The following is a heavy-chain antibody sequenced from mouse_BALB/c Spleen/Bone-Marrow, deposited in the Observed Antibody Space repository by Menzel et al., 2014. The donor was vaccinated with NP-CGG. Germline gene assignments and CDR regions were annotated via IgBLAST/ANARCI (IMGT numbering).Heavy chain of an antibody. Sequence: DLVKPGASVELSCKASGYTFTSSWINWIKQRPGQGLEWIGRIAPGSGSTYYNEMFKGKATLTVDTSSSTAYIQLISLSSEDSAVYFCARSRDGYFDVWGAGTTVTVSS. J-gene: IGHJ1*01. CDR1: GYTFTSSW. CDR2: IAPGSGST. V-gene: IGHV1S41*01. CDR3: ARSRDGYFDV.